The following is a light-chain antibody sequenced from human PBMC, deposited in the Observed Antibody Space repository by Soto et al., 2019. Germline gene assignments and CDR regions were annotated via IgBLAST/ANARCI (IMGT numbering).Light chain of an antibody. J-gene: IGKJ4*01. CDR2: KAS. Sequence: DIQMTQSPSTLSASVGDRVTITCRASQSISSWLAWYQQKPGKAPNLLIYKASSIESGVPSRFSGSGSGTEFTLTISSLQPDDVATYYCQQYNSYSLTFGGGTKVEIK. V-gene: IGKV1-5*03. CDR1: QSISSW. CDR3: QQYNSYSLT.